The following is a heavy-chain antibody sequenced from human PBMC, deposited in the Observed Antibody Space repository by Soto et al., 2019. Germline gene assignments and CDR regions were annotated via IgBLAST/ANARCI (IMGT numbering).Heavy chain of an antibody. Sequence: QVQLVQSGAEVKKPGASVKVSCKASGYTFTSYGISWVRQAPGQGLEWMGWISAYNGNTNYAQKLQGRVTMTTDTSTSTAYMELRSLRSDDTAVYYCARVLVVPAAMRGYYYYYGMDVWGQGTTVTVSS. J-gene: IGHJ6*02. CDR1: GYTFTSYG. V-gene: IGHV1-18*01. D-gene: IGHD2-2*01. CDR2: ISAYNGNT. CDR3: ARVLVVPAAMRGYYYYYGMDV.